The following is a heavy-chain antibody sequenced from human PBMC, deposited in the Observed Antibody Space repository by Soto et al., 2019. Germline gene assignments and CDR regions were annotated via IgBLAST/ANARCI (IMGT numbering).Heavy chain of an antibody. D-gene: IGHD3-10*01. CDR1: GDSISVGYY. J-gene: IGHJ6*02. CDR2: VSPSGTT. CDR3: TTAPFSFITLPGTSFLIGMDV. Sequence: SETLSLXCTVSGDSISVGYYWSWIRQHPGKGLEWIGYVSPSGTTYYNPSLKSRVSISTDTSKNQFSLEVSSVTAEDTAVYYCTTAPFSFITLPGTSFLIGMDVWGQGTTVTVSS. V-gene: IGHV4-31*03.